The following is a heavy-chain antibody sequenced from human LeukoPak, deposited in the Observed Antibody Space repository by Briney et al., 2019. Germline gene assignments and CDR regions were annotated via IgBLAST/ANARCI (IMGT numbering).Heavy chain of an antibody. D-gene: IGHD5-24*01. CDR2: ISYSGST. Sequence: SETLSLTCTVSGVSINNSSYYWGWIRQPPGKGLEWIGSISYSGSTYYNPALKSRVTISVDPSKNQFSLKLRCVTAADTAVYYCARHPEEMATRXXDYXXXGTXVTVSS. CDR3: ARHPEEMATRXXDY. V-gene: IGHV4-39*01. CDR1: GVSINNSSYY. J-gene: IGHJ4*02.